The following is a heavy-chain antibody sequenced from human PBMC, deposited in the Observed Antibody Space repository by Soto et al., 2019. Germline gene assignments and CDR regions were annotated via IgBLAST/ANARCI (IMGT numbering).Heavy chain of an antibody. D-gene: IGHD6-13*01. Sequence: SGPTLVNPTQTLTLTCTFSGFSLSTSGMRVSWIRQPPGKALEWLVRIDWDDDKLYSTSLKTRLTISKDTSKNQVVLTMTNMDPVDTATYYCARSIVAAGNRWFDPWGQGTLVTVSS. CDR1: GFSLSTSGMR. CDR2: IDWDDDK. V-gene: IGHV2-70*04. CDR3: ARSIVAAGNRWFDP. J-gene: IGHJ5*02.